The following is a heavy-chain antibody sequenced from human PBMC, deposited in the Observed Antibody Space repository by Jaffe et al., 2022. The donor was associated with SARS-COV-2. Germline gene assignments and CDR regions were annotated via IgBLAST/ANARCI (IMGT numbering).Heavy chain of an antibody. CDR2: IKSKTDGGTT. D-gene: IGHD2-21*01. V-gene: IGHV3-15*01. Sequence: EVQLVESGGGLVKPGGSLRLSCAASGFTFSNAWMSWVRQAPGKGLEWVGRIKSKTDGGTTDYAAPVKGRFTISRDDSKNTLYLQMNSLKTEDTAVYYCTTDFGRILYLPIDYWGQGTLVTVSS. J-gene: IGHJ4*02. CDR1: GFTFSNAW. CDR3: TTDFGRILYLPIDY.